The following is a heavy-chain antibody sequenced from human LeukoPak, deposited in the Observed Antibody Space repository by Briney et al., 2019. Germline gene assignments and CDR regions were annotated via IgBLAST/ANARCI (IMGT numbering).Heavy chain of an antibody. CDR1: GFTFSSYS. CDR3: ARENYDILTGYTQGYFDY. V-gene: IGHV3-21*01. D-gene: IGHD3-9*01. J-gene: IGHJ4*02. CDR2: ISSSSSYI. Sequence: KPGGSLRLSCAASGFTFSSYSMNWVRQAPGKGLEWVSSISSSSSYIYYADSVKGRFTISRDNAKNSLYLQMNSLRAEDTAVYYCARENYDILTGYTQGYFDYWGQGTLVTVSS.